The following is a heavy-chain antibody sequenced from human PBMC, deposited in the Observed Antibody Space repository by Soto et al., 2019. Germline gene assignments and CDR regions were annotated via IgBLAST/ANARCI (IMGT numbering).Heavy chain of an antibody. D-gene: IGHD4-17*01. J-gene: IGHJ4*02. CDR3: ARQGYGDYGGIDY. V-gene: IGHV4-59*08. CDR1: GGSISSYY. Sequence: QVQLQESGPGLVKPSETLSLTCTVSGGSISSYYWSWIRQPPGKGLEWIGYIYYSGSTNYNPSLKSRVTISVDTSKNQFSLKLSSVTAADTAVYYCARQGYGDYGGIDYWGQGTLVTVSS. CDR2: IYYSGST.